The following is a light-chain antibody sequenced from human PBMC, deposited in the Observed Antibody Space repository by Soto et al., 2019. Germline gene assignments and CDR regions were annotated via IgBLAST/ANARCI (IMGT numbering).Light chain of an antibody. V-gene: IGKV3D-20*02. Sequence: EIVLTQSPGTLSLSPGERATLSCRASQSISSSYLAWYQQKPGQAPRLLIYAASSRATGIPDRFSGSGSGTDFTLTISRLEPEDFAVYYCQQRSGWRTFGQGTKLEIK. CDR3: QQRSGWRT. CDR1: QSISSSY. CDR2: AAS. J-gene: IGKJ2*01.